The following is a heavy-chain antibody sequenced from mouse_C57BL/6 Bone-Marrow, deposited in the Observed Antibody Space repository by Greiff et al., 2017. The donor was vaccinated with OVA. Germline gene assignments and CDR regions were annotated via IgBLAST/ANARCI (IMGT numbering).Heavy chain of an antibody. CDR1: GYAFSSYW. CDR3: ARRGYGSSYGY. CDR2: IYPGDGDT. Sequence: QVHVKQSGAELVKPGASVKISCKASGYAFSSYWMNWVKQRPGKGLEWIGQIYPGDGDTNYNGKFKGKATLTADKSSSTAYMQLSSLTSEDSAVYFCARRGYGSSYGYWGQGTTLTVSS. V-gene: IGHV1-80*01. D-gene: IGHD1-1*01. J-gene: IGHJ2*01.